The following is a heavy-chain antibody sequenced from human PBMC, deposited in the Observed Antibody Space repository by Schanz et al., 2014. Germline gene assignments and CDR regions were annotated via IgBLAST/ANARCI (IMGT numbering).Heavy chain of an antibody. CDR1: RSTFSSYT. Sequence: QVHLVQSGAEVKKPGSSVKVSCKASRSTFSSYTISWVRQARGQGLEWMGWISPYNGNTNYAQKLQGRVTMTADTSTGTAYMELRSLRSDDTAVYYCARDRRRYCSTASCLHDNWFDPWGQGTLVIVSS. D-gene: IGHD2-2*01. CDR3: ARDRRRYCSTASCLHDNWFDP. V-gene: IGHV1-18*01. J-gene: IGHJ5*02. CDR2: ISPYNGNT.